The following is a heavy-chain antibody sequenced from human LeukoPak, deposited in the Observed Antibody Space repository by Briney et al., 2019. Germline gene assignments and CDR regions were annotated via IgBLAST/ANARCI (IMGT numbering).Heavy chain of an antibody. CDR2: INTNTGNP. CDR3: ASGTWEY. J-gene: IGHJ4*02. Sequence: GSVKVSCKASGYSFTKYDMNWVRQAPGQGLEWMGWINTNTGNPTYVQAFTGRFVFSFDTSVSTAYLQISSLKPEDTAVYYCASGTWEYWGQGALVTVSS. D-gene: IGHD1-26*01. V-gene: IGHV7-4-1*02. CDR1: GYSFTKYD.